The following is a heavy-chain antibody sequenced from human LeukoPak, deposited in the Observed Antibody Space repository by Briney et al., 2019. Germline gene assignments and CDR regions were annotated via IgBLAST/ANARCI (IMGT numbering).Heavy chain of an antibody. D-gene: IGHD5-24*01. Sequence: GGSLRLSCAASGFTFSDYYMSWIRQAPGKGLEWVSYISSSGSTIYYADSVKGRFTISRDNAKNSLYPQMNSLRAEDTAVYYCAKDDAWLQYGNWGRGTLVTVSS. CDR1: GFTFSDYY. CDR3: AKDDAWLQYGN. V-gene: IGHV3-11*01. CDR2: ISSSGSTI. J-gene: IGHJ4*02.